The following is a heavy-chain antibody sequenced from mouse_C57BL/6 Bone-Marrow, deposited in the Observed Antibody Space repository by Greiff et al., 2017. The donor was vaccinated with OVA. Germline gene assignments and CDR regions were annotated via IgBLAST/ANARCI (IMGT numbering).Heavy chain of an antibody. Sequence: VQLQESGAELARPGASVKLSCKASGYTFTSYGISWVKQRTGQGLEWIGEIYPRSGNTYYNEKFKGKATLTADKSSSTAYMELRSLTSEDSAVYFCARGSYYDCGGAWFAYWGQGTLVTVSA. V-gene: IGHV1-81*01. CDR2: IYPRSGNT. J-gene: IGHJ3*01. CDR3: ARGSYYDCGGAWFAY. D-gene: IGHD2-4*01. CDR1: GYTFTSYG.